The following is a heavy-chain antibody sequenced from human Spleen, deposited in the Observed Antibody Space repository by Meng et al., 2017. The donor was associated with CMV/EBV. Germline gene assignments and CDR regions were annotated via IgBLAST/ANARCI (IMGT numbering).Heavy chain of an antibody. CDR1: GGYFSGYY. Sequence: AMYGGYFSGYYWSWIRQPPGKGLEWIGEINNSGSTNYNPSLKSRVTISVDTSKNQLSLKLSSVTAADTALYYCARGLFIPEDAFDIWGQGTMVTVSS. V-gene: IGHV4-34*01. CDR2: INNSGST. D-gene: IGHD2-21*01. J-gene: IGHJ3*02. CDR3: ARGLFIPEDAFDI.